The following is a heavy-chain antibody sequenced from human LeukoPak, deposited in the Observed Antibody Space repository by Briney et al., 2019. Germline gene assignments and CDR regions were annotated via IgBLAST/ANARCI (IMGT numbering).Heavy chain of an antibody. Sequence: GGSLRFSCTASGFTLGSHDMHWVRQTTGEGLEWVAAIASGFQTFYAGSVKGRFTVSREDAKNSLYLQMNSLRAGDTAVYYCVREARGYHYTYFDYWGQGTLVTVSS. J-gene: IGHJ4*02. V-gene: IGHV3-13*01. D-gene: IGHD5-18*01. CDR1: GFTLGSHD. CDR3: VREARGYHYTYFDY. CDR2: IASGFQT.